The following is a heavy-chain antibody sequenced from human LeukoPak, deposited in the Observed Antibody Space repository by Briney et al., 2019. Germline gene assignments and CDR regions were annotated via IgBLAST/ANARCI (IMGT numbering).Heavy chain of an antibody. V-gene: IGHV4-39*01. CDR3: ARLYYDSSGYYQICYFDY. CDR1: GGSISSSSYY. Sequence: PSETLSLTCAVSGGSISSSSYYWGCIRQPPGKGLEWIGSIYYSGSTYYNPSLKSRATISVDTSKTQFYLNLSSVTAADTAVYYCARLYYDSSGYYQICYFDYWGQGTLVTVSS. CDR2: IYYSGST. J-gene: IGHJ4*02. D-gene: IGHD3-22*01.